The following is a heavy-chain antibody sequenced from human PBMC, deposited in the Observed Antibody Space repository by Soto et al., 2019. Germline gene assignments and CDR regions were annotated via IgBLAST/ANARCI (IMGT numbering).Heavy chain of an antibody. D-gene: IGHD6-13*01. V-gene: IGHV4-59*01. CDR3: ARDRPFPEQQLVLPGAFDI. J-gene: IGHJ3*02. CDR1: GGSISSYY. Sequence: SETLSLTCTVSGGSISSYYWSWIRQPPGKGLEWIGYIYYSGSTNYNPSLKSRVTISVDTSKNQFSLKLSSVTAADTAVYYCARDRPFPEQQLVLPGAFDIWGQGTMVTVSS. CDR2: IYYSGST.